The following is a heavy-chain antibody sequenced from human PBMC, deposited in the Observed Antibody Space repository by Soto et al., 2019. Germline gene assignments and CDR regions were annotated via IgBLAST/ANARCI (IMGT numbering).Heavy chain of an antibody. Sequence: GGSLRLSCAASGFTFDDYAMHWVRQAPGKGLEWVSGISWNSGSIGYADTVKGRFTISRDNAKNSLYLQMNSLRAEDTALYYCAKDRAAPLGYCSSTSCPGFAFDIWGQGTMVTVSS. CDR3: AKDRAAPLGYCSSTSCPGFAFDI. CDR1: GFTFDDYA. V-gene: IGHV3-9*01. D-gene: IGHD2-2*01. CDR2: ISWNSGSI. J-gene: IGHJ3*02.